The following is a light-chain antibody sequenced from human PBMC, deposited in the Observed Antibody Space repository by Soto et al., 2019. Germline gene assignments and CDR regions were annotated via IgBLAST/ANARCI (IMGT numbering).Light chain of an antibody. Sequence: EIVMTQSPATLSVSPGERVTLSCRASQSFSSNLFWYHQKPGRAPRLLIYDASTRATGIPARYSGSRSGTEFTLILSRLEPEDFAVYSCHQYVSYRLPFARGTKV. V-gene: IGKV3-15*01. CDR1: QSFSSN. CDR3: HQYVSYRLP. CDR2: DAS. J-gene: IGKJ4*02.